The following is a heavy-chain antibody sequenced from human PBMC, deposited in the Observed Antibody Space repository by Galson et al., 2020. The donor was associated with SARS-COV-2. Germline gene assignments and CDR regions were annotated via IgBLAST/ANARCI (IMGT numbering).Heavy chain of an antibody. CDR3: SGAWIVYDDYNYEMDV. D-gene: IGHD3-3*01. J-gene: IGHJ6*02. CDR2: IRSKAKRYAT. V-gene: IGHV3-73*01. Sequence: GGSLRLSFVASGFSFSGSPMNWFRQPSGNGLDWVGRIRSKAKRYATSYAPSLEDRFTISSDESKNTVYMQLNSLKHEDTAVYYCSGAWIVYDDYNYEMDVWGQGTTVTVSS. CDR1: GFSFSGSP.